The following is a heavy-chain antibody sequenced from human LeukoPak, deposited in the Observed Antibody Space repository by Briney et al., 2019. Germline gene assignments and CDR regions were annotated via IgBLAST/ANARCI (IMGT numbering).Heavy chain of an antibody. CDR2: ISYDGSNK. CDR3: ARGAYGDYVFFDY. D-gene: IGHD4-17*01. V-gene: IGHV3-30*04. J-gene: IGHJ4*02. CDR1: GFTFSSYA. Sequence: SGGSLRLSCAASGFTFSSYAMHWVRQPPGKGLEWVAVISYDGSNKYYADSVKGRFTISRDNSKNTLYLQMNSLRAEDTAVYYCARGAYGDYVFFDYWGQGTLVTVSS.